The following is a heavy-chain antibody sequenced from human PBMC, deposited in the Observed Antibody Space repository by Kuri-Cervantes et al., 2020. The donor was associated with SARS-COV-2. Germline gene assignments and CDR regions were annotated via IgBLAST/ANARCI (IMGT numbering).Heavy chain of an antibody. CDR1: GGSISSHY. CDR2: IYYSGST. J-gene: IGHJ4*02. CDR3: ARGKAEVNMIVLVITSGAYYFDY. D-gene: IGHD3-22*01. V-gene: IGHV4-59*11. Sequence: SETLSLTCTVSGGSISSHYWSWIRQPPGKGLEWIGYIYYSGSTNYNPSLKSRVTISVDTSKNQFSLKLNSVTAADTAVYYCARGKAEVNMIVLVITSGAYYFDYWGQGSLVTVSS.